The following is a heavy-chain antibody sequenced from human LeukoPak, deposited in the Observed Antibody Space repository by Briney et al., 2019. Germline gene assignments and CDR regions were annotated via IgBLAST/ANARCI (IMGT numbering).Heavy chain of an antibody. CDR1: GFTFSRFD. D-gene: IGHD5-12*01. J-gene: IGHJ6*02. Sequence: GRSLRLSCAASGFTFSRFDMHWVRQAPGKGPDWMTLISYDGSDEYYADSAKGRFTVSRYNSKNTLYLQMHSLGLEDTAVYYCAKDFAPSGTDNYGMDVWGQGTTVTVSS. V-gene: IGHV3-30*18. CDR3: AKDFAPSGTDNYGMDV. CDR2: ISYDGSDE.